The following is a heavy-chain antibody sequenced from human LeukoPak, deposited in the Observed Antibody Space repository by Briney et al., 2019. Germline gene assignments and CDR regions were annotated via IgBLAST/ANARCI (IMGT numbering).Heavy chain of an antibody. D-gene: IGHD3-9*01. Sequence: GGSLRLSCAASGFTFSSYAMSWVRQAPGKGLEWVSAISGSGGSTYYADSVKGRFTTSRDNSKNTLYLQMNSLRAEDTAVYYCAKVGILRYFDWLSLDYWGQGTLVTVSS. CDR3: AKVGILRYFDWLSLDY. CDR1: GFTFSSYA. V-gene: IGHV3-23*01. CDR2: ISGSGGST. J-gene: IGHJ4*02.